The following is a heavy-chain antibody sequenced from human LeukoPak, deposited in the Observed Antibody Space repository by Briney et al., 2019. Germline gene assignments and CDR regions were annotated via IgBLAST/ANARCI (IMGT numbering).Heavy chain of an antibody. V-gene: IGHV3-23*01. CDR3: AKRESSGKYFDY. J-gene: IGHJ4*02. CDR2: ISDGGAAT. CDR1: GFTFSNYA. Sequence: AGGSLRLSCAASGFTFSNYAMTWVRQAPGKGLEWVSTISDGGAATYYADSVKGRFTISRDNSKNTLSLQMNSLRAEDTAVYYCAKRESSGKYFDYWGQGTLVTVSS. D-gene: IGHD6-19*01.